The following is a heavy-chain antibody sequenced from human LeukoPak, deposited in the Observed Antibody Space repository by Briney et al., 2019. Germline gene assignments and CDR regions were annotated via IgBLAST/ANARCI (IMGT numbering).Heavy chain of an antibody. Sequence: SETLSLTCTVSGYSITNNYYWDWIRQPPGKGLEWIASIYHSGRTYYNPALKSRVTISVDTSKNQFSLKVNSVTAADTAVYYCAREGPMFDSESSAKSLGYWGQGFLLPVSS. CDR1: GYSITNNYY. D-gene: IGHD3-16*01. CDR2: IYHSGRT. CDR3: AREGPMFDSESSAKSLGY. J-gene: IGHJ4*02. V-gene: IGHV4-38-2*02.